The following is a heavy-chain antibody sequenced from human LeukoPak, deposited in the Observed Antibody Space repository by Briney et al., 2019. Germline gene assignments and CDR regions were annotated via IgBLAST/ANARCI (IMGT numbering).Heavy chain of an antibody. V-gene: IGHV3-15*01. CDR2: IKSKTDGGTT. CDR3: AKTLGYSYGYLDF. D-gene: IGHD5-18*01. CDR1: GFPFSNAW. Sequence: PGGSLRLSCAASGFPFSNAWMTWVRQAPGKGLEWVGRIKSKTDGGTTDYAAPVKGRFTISRDDSKNTLYLQMNSLRAEDTAVYYCAKTLGYSYGYLDFWGQGTLITVSS. J-gene: IGHJ4*02.